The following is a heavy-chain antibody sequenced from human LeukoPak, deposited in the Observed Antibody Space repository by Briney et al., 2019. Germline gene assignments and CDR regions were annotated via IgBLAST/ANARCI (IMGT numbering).Heavy chain of an antibody. CDR2: VSKSDGTT. CDR3: ARGGYGRDV. V-gene: IGHV3-23*01. Sequence: GGSLRLSCAASGFTFTTYAMSWVRQAPGKGLEWVSSVSKSDGTTYYADSVKGRLTISRDNSKNTLHLQMNGLRAEDTAVYYCARGGYGRDVGAQGTRVTVSS. CDR1: GFTFTTYA. J-gene: IGHJ6*02. D-gene: IGHD3-16*01.